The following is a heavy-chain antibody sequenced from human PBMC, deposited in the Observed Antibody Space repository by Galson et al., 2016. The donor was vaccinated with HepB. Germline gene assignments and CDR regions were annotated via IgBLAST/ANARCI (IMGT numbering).Heavy chain of an antibody. J-gene: IGHJ6*02. CDR1: GFTFSNYI. CDR3: AREDAYNFGGPRPNYGVDV. CDR2: ISTSGNYN. Sequence: SLRLSCAASGFTFSNYIMNWVRQAPGKGLEWVSSISTSGNYNFYVDSVKGRFTISRDNVKNSLFLQMNSLKAEDTAVYYCAREDAYNFGGPRPNYGVDVWGQGTTVTVSS. D-gene: IGHD5-24*01. V-gene: IGHV3-21*06.